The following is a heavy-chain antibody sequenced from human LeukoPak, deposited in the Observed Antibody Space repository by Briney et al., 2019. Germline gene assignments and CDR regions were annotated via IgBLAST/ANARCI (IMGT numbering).Heavy chain of an antibody. CDR2: ISSSGSTI. CDR1: GFTFSDYY. CDR3: ARGRIVVVPADAFDI. J-gene: IGHJ3*02. V-gene: IGHV3-11*01. D-gene: IGHD2-2*01. Sequence: KTGGSLRLSCAASGFTFSDYYMSWIRQAPGKGLEWVSYISSSGSTIYYADSVKGQFTISRDNAKNSLYLQMNSLRAEDTAVYYCARGRIVVVPADAFDIWGQGTMVTVSS.